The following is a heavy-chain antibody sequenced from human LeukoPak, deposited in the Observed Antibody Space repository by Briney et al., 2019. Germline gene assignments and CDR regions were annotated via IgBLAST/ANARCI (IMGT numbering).Heavy chain of an antibody. CDR3: ARTAKCSSTSCSYYYYMDV. V-gene: IGHV5-51*01. D-gene: IGHD2-2*01. J-gene: IGHJ6*03. CDR1: GYSFTSYW. Sequence: GESLKISCKGSGYSFTSYWIGWVRQMPRKGLEWMGIIYPGDSDTRYSPSFQGQVTISADKSISTAYLQWSSLKASDTAMYYCARTAKCSSTSCSYYYYMDVWGKGTTVTVSS. CDR2: IYPGDSDT.